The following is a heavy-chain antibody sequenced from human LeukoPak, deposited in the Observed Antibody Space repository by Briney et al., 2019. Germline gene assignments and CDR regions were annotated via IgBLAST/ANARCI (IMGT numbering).Heavy chain of an antibody. J-gene: IGHJ4*02. V-gene: IGHV3-15*01. Sequence: GGSLRLSCAASGFTFSNAWMSWVRQAPGKGLVWVGRIKSKTDGGTTDYAAPVKGRFTISRDDSKNTLYLQMNSLKTEDTAVYYCTTDYPRDIVVVVAAKHKPPNYWGQGTLVTVSS. D-gene: IGHD2-15*01. CDR2: IKSKTDGGTT. CDR1: GFTFSNAW. CDR3: TTDYPRDIVVVVAAKHKPPNY.